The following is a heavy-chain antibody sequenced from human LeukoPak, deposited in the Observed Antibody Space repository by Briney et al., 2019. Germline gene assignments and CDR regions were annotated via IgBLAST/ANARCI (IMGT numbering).Heavy chain of an antibody. V-gene: IGHV3-23*01. D-gene: IGHD3-9*01. CDR1: GFTFSSYG. J-gene: IGHJ4*02. CDR2: ISGSGGST. Sequence: PGGSLRLSCAASGFTFSSYGMSWVRQAPGKGLEWVSAISGSGGSTYYADSVKGRFTISRDNSKNTLYLQMNSLRAEDTAVYYCAKDGNYDILTGYFNFDYWGQGTLVTVSS. CDR3: AKDGNYDILTGYFNFDY.